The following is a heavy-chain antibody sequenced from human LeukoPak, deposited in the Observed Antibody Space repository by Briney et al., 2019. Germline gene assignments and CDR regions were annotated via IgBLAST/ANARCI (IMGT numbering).Heavy chain of an antibody. J-gene: IGHJ3*01. CDR1: GFIFDDYA. CDR2: ITWNSDNI. D-gene: IGHD4-17*01. V-gene: IGHV3-9*01. Sequence: GGSLRLSSAASGFIFDDYAMHWVRQVPGKGLEWVSSITWNSDNIGYAASVRGRFTISRDNAKNSLYLQMNSLRAEDTALYYCAKNSNFDYGDYEGAFDVWGQGTMVTVSS. CDR3: AKNSNFDYGDYEGAFDV.